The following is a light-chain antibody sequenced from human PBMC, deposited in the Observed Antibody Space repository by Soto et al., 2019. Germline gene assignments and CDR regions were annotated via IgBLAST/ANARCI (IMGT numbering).Light chain of an antibody. CDR2: SNN. J-gene: IGLJ1*01. V-gene: IGLV1-44*01. CDR3: AAWDDSLNGRV. CDR1: SSNIGSNT. Sequence: QSVLTQPPSASGTLGQRVTISCSGSSSNIGSNTVNWYQQLPGTAPKLLIYSNNQRPSGVPDRFSGSKSGTSASLAISGLQSEDEADYYCAAWDDSLNGRVFGTGTKVTVL.